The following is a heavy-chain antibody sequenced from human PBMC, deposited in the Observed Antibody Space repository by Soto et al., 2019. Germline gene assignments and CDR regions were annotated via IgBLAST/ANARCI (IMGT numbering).Heavy chain of an antibody. CDR2: IYYAGSNE. CDR1: EFTFSNFG. Sequence: QVQLVESGGGVVQPGRSLRLSCAASEFTFSNFGMHWVRQASGKGLEWVAVIYYAGSNEYYADSVKGRFTISRDNSKNRLSLQMNSLRAEDTAVYYCARVDVVVAADAFDIWGQGTMVTVSS. CDR3: ARVDVVVAADAFDI. J-gene: IGHJ3*02. V-gene: IGHV3-33*01. D-gene: IGHD2-15*01.